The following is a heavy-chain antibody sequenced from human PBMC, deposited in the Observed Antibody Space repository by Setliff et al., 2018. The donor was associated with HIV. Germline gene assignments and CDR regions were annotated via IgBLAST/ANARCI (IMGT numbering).Heavy chain of an antibody. Sequence: PGGSLRLSCAANGFSFSSYAMSWVRQAPGKGLEWVSGIGGSGGSTYYADSVKGRFTMSRDYSKNTIYLQMSSLRAEDSAVYYCAKSASWDLRGWLHWGQGTLVTVSS. CDR2: IGGSGGST. CDR3: AKSASWDLRGWLH. V-gene: IGHV3-23*01. CDR1: GFSFSSYA. J-gene: IGHJ4*02. D-gene: IGHD6-19*01.